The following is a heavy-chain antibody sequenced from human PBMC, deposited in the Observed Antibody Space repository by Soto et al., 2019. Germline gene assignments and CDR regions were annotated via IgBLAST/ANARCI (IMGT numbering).Heavy chain of an antibody. CDR3: AKSSVEH. Sequence: PGESLKISCAASGLTLSDHYMDWVRQTPGKGLEWIGRSRNKVIGYTTEYAASVKGRFTISRDNSKNTLYLQMNSLRAEDTAVYYCAKSSVEHWGQGTLVTVSS. V-gene: IGHV3-72*01. CDR2: SRNKVIGYTT. J-gene: IGHJ1*01. CDR1: GLTLSDHY.